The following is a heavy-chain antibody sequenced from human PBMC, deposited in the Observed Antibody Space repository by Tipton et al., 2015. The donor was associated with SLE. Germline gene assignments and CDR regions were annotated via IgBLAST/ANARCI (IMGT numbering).Heavy chain of an antibody. V-gene: IGHV3-11*05. CDR2: ISSSSSYT. J-gene: IGHJ3*02. CDR1: GFTFSDYY. Sequence: GSLRPSCTASGFTFSDYYMSWIRQAPGKGLEWVSYISSSSSYTNYADSVKGRFTISRDNAKNSLYLQMNSLRAEDTAVYYCARAHHAFDIWGQGTMVTVSS. CDR3: ARAHHAFDI.